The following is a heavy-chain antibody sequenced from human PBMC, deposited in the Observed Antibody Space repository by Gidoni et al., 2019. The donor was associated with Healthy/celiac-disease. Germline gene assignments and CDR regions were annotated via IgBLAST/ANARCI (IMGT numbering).Heavy chain of an antibody. CDR1: GFTFSSYG. CDR3: AKDLSSSWFLGYYYYGMDV. CDR2: ISYDGSNK. Sequence: QVQLVESGGGVVQPGRSLRLSCAASGFTFSSYGMHWVRQAPGKGLEWVAVISYDGSNKYYADSVKGRFTISRDNSKNTLYLQMNSLRAEDTAVYYCAKDLSSSWFLGYYYYGMDVWGQGTTVTVSS. J-gene: IGHJ6*02. D-gene: IGHD6-13*01. V-gene: IGHV3-30*18.